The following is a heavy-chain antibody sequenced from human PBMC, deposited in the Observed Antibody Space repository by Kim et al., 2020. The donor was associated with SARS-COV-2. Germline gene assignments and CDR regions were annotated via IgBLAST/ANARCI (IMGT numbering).Heavy chain of an antibody. V-gene: IGHV4-39*01. CDR1: GGSISSSSYY. CDR3: ARHTDKDYSSGWYVGSGYYYGMDV. D-gene: IGHD6-19*01. CDR2: IYYSGST. J-gene: IGHJ6*02. Sequence: SETLSLTCTVSGGSISSSSYYWGWIRQPPGKGLEWIGSIYYSGSTYYNPSLKSRVTISVDTSKNKFSLKLSSVTAADTAVYYCARHTDKDYSSGWYVGSGYYYGMDVWGQGTTVTVSS.